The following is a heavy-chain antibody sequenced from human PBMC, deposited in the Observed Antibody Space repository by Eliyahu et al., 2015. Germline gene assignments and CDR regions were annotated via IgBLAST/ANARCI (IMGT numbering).Heavy chain of an antibody. CDR1: GYTFTSYA. Sequence: QVQLVQSGAEVKKPGASVKVSCKASGYTFTSYAMHWVRQAPGQRFEWMGWINAGNGNTKYSQKFQGRVTITRDTSASTAYMELSSLRSEDTAVYYCARAGGYSYGYGVFDIWGQGTMVTVSS. J-gene: IGHJ3*02. CDR2: INAGNGNT. CDR3: ARAGGYSYGYGVFDI. D-gene: IGHD5-18*01. V-gene: IGHV1-3*01.